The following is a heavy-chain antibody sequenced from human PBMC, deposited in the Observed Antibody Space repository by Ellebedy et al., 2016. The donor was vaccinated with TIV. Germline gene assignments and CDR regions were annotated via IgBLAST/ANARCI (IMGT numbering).Heavy chain of an antibody. CDR1: GGSFSGYY. D-gene: IGHD2-2*01. V-gene: IGHV4-34*01. CDR3: ARGIVVVPAARSINWFNP. J-gene: IGHJ5*02. CDR2: INHSGST. Sequence: SETLSLXCAVYGGSFSGYYWSWIRQPPGKGLEWIGEINHSGSTNYNPSLKSRVTISVDTSKNQFSLKLSSVTAADTAVYYCARGIVVVPAARSINWFNPWGQGTLVTVSS.